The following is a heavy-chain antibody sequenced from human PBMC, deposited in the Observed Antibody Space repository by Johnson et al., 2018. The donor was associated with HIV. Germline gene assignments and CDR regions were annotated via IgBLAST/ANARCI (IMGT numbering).Heavy chain of an antibody. Sequence: VQLVESGGGLVQPGGSLRLSCAASGFTVSRNYMNWVLQAPGKGLEWVSVIYSGGDTYYAESVKGRFTISRDNFKNTLYLQMNSLKVEDTAVYYCARGAAFDIWGQGTMVIVSS. CDR2: IYSGGDT. V-gene: IGHV3-66*01. CDR3: ARGAAFDI. J-gene: IGHJ3*02. CDR1: GFTVSRNY.